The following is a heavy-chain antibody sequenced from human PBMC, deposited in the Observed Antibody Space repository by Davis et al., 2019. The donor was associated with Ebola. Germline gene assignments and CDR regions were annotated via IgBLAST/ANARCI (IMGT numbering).Heavy chain of an antibody. CDR1: GFTFSSYD. CDR2: IGTAGDT. D-gene: IGHD3-16*02. CDR3: ARAYDYVWGSYHRYYYYGMDV. J-gene: IGHJ6*02. Sequence: GESLKISCAASGFTFSSYDMHWVRQATGKGLEWVSAIGTAGDTYYPGSVKGRFTISRENAKNSLYLQMNSLRAEDTAVYYCARAYDYVWGSYHRYYYYGMDVWGQGTTVTVSS. V-gene: IGHV3-13*01.